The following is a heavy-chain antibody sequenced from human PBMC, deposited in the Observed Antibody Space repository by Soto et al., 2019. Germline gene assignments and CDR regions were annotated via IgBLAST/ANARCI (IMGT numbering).Heavy chain of an antibody. Sequence: GGSLRLSCAASGFTFSSYGMHWVRQAPGKGLEWVAVISYDGSNKYYADSVKGRFTISRDNSKNTLYLQMNSLRAEDTAVYYCAKVGESSRGPYYYYCMDVWGQGTTVTVSS. CDR2: ISYDGSNK. D-gene: IGHD6-13*01. J-gene: IGHJ6*02. CDR1: GFTFSSYG. CDR3: AKVGESSRGPYYYYCMDV. V-gene: IGHV3-30*18.